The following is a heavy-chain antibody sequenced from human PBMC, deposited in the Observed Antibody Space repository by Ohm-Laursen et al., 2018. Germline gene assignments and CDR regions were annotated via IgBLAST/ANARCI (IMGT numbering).Heavy chain of an antibody. CDR2: ISWNSGRI. J-gene: IGHJ4*02. CDR1: GFTFADYA. Sequence: SSLRLSCAASGFTFADYAIHWVRQAPGKGLEWVPSISWNSGRITYADSVKGRFTISRDNAKNSLSLQMNSLRAEDTALYYCAKGAATVVTSLFNYWGQGTLVTVSS. V-gene: IGHV3-9*01. D-gene: IGHD4-23*01. CDR3: AKGAATVVTSLFNY.